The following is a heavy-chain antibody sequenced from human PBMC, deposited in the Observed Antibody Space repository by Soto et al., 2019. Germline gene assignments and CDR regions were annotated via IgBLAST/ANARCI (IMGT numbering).Heavy chain of an antibody. CDR2: IYYGGST. Sequence: PSETLSLTCTFSGGSISSSSYYLGWIRQPPGKGLEWIGSIYYGGSTYYNPSLKSRVTISVDTSKNQFSLKLSSVTAADTAVYYCARHTSYYMDVWGKGTTVTVSS. J-gene: IGHJ6*03. D-gene: IGHD1-1*01. V-gene: IGHV4-39*01. CDR1: GGSISSSSYY. CDR3: ARHTSYYMDV.